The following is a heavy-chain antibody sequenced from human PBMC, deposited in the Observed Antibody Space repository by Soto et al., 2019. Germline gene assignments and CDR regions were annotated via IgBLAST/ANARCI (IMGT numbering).Heavy chain of an antibody. J-gene: IGHJ4*02. CDR2: ISYDGSNK. CDR1: GFTFSSYA. CDR3: ARSHNRGTDTAMGPPYY. D-gene: IGHD5-18*01. V-gene: IGHV3-30-3*01. Sequence: PGGSLRLSCAASGFTFSSYAMHWVRQAPGRGLEWVAVISYDGSNKYYADSVKGRFTISRDNSKNTLYLQMNSLRAEDTAVYYCARSHNRGTDTAMGPPYYWGQGTLVTVSS.